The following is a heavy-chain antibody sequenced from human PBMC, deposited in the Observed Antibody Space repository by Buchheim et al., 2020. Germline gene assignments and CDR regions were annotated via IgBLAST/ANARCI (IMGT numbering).Heavy chain of an antibody. D-gene: IGHD3-16*01. CDR1: GGSISSSNW. J-gene: IGHJ6*02. Sequence: QVQLQESGPGLVKPSGTLSLTCAVSGGSISSSNWCIWVRQPPGKGLEWIGEISHSGSTNYNPSLKSRVTISLYKSKDQVSLKLSSVTAADTAVYYCAMITKRTAMDVWGQGTT. CDR2: ISHSGST. CDR3: AMITKRTAMDV. V-gene: IGHV4-4*02.